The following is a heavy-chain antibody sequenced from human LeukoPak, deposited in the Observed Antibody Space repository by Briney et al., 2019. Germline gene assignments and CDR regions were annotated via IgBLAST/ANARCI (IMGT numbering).Heavy chain of an antibody. V-gene: IGHV4-39*07. CDR3: ARLAARGWFDP. Sequence: PSETLSLTCTVSGGSISSSSYYWGWIRQPPGKGLEWIGSIYYSGSTYYNPSLKSRVTISVDTSKNQFSLKLSSVTAADTAVYYCARLAARGWFDPRGQGTLVTVSS. CDR1: GGSISSSSYY. J-gene: IGHJ5*02. CDR2: IYYSGST.